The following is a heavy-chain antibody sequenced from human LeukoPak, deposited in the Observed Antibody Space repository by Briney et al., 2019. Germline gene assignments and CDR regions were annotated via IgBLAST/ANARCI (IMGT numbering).Heavy chain of an antibody. D-gene: IGHD6-13*01. CDR2: ISAYNGNT. V-gene: IGHV1-18*01. Sequence: ASVKVSCKASSYTFTSYGISWVRQAPGQGLEWMGWISAYNGNTNYAQKLQGRVTMTTDTSTSTAYMELRSLRSDDTAVYYCARELAAAGTPSYWGQGTLVTVSS. CDR3: ARELAAAGTPSY. CDR1: SYTFTSYG. J-gene: IGHJ4*02.